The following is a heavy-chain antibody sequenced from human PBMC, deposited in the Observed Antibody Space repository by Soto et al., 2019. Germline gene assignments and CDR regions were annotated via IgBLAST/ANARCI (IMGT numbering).Heavy chain of an antibody. CDR1: GGSISSSNW. Sequence: PSETLSLTCAVSGGSISSSNWWRWVRQPPGKGLEWIGEIYHSGSTDYNPSLKSRVTISVDTSKNQFSLKLSSVTAADTAVYYCARGRTLRYFDWLSKNYFDYWGQGTLVTVSS. D-gene: IGHD3-9*01. V-gene: IGHV4-4*02. CDR3: ARGRTLRYFDWLSKNYFDY. CDR2: IYHSGST. J-gene: IGHJ4*02.